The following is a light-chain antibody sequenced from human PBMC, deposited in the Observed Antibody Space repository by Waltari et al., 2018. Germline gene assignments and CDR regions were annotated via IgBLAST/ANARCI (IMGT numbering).Light chain of an antibody. Sequence: QSVLTQPPSVSAAPGQQVSISCSGSSSNIGKSYVSWYQQVPGTAPKLLIHDNNKRPSGIPDRFSGSKSGTSATLVITGLQTGDEADYFCGTWDNSLSVVFGSGTKVTVL. J-gene: IGLJ6*01. CDR1: SSNIGKSY. CDR2: DNN. CDR3: GTWDNSLSVV. V-gene: IGLV1-51*01.